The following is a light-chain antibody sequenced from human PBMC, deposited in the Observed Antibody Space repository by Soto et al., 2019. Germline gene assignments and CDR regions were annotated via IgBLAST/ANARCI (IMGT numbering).Light chain of an antibody. CDR2: GAS. Sequence: EIVMTQSPATLAVSPGERAALSCRAIQSVSSNFARYQQKPGQAPRLLIYGASSRATGTPARFSGSGSGTEFTLTISSLQSEDFAVYYCQQYNNWPYTFGLGTKLEMK. CDR1: QSVSSN. J-gene: IGKJ2*01. V-gene: IGKV3-15*01. CDR3: QQYNNWPYT.